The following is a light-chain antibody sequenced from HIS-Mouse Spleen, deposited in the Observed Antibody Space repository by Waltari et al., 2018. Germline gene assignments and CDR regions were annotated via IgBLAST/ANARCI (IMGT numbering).Light chain of an antibody. CDR2: EDS. Sequence: SYELTQPPSVSVSPGQTARITCSGDALPNKYAYWYQQKSGQAPVLVIYEDSKRPSGVAERISGSSSGTMATVTISGDQVEDEADYYCYSTDSSGNHRVFGGGTKLTVL. J-gene: IGLJ2*01. V-gene: IGLV3-10*01. CDR3: YSTDSSGNHRV. CDR1: ALPNKY.